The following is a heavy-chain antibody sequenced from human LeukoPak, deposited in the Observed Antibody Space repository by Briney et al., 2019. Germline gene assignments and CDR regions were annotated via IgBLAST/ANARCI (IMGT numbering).Heavy chain of an antibody. D-gene: IGHD6-13*01. J-gene: IGHJ4*02. CDR2: ISYDGSNK. Sequence: GGSLRLSCAASGFTFSSYAMHWVRQAPGKGLEWVAVISYDGSNKYYADSVKGRFTISRDNSKNTLYLQMNSLRAEDTAVYYCAREIAAADTGFYFDYWGQGTLVTVSS. V-gene: IGHV3-30*14. CDR1: GFTFSSYA. CDR3: AREIAAADTGFYFDY.